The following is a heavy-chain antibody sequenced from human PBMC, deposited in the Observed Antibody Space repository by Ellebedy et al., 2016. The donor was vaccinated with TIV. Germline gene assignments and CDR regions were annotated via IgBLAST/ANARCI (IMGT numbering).Heavy chain of an antibody. Sequence: GGSLRLSCAASGFTFSSYTMNWVRQSPGKGLEWVANVNQDGTENYVVDSVKGRFTISRDNTKNSLYVQMNSLRVEDTAVYYCVRDGAYGDYSPGYYGLNVWGQGTAVTVSS. D-gene: IGHD4-17*01. CDR1: GFTFSSYT. CDR2: VNQDGTEN. CDR3: VRDGAYGDYSPGYYGLNV. J-gene: IGHJ6*02. V-gene: IGHV3-7*03.